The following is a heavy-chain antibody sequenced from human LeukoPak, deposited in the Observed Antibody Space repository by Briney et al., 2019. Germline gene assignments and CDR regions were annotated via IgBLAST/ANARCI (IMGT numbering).Heavy chain of an antibody. CDR2: INPNSGGT. D-gene: IGHD3-16*01. CDR3: ARLGSSDI. CDR1: GYTFIGYY. Sequence: ASVKVSCKASGYTFIGYYMHWVRQAPGQGLEWMGWINPNSGGTNYAQKFQGRVTMTRDRSISTAYMKLSSLRSDDTAVYYCARLGSSDIWGQGTMVTVSS. J-gene: IGHJ3*02. V-gene: IGHV1-2*02.